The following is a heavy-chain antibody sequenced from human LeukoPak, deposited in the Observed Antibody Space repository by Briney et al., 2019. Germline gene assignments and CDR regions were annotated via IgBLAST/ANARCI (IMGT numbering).Heavy chain of an antibody. CDR2: IKQDGSEK. CDR1: GFTFSSYW. J-gene: IGHJ6*03. CDR3: ARKTTVRTPYYYMDV. Sequence: PGGSLRLSCAASGFTFSSYWMSWVRQAPGKGLEWVANIKQDGSEKYYVDSVKGRFTISRDNAKNSLYLQMNSLRAEDTAVYYCARKTTVRTPYYYMDVWGKGTTVTVSS. D-gene: IGHD4-11*01. V-gene: IGHV3-7*01.